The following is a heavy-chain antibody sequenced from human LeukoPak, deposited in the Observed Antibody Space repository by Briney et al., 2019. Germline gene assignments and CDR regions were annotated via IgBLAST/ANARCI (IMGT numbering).Heavy chain of an antibody. CDR1: GLTFSGYG. Sequence: GGSLRLSCAASGLTFSGYGMHWVRQAPGKGPEWVAVMSYGGQNERYADSVKGRFTVSRDNSKNTLYLQMNSLRAEDTAVYSCARGLGYSYGYGIDYWGQGTLVIASS. D-gene: IGHD5-18*01. J-gene: IGHJ4*02. V-gene: IGHV3-30*03. CDR3: ARGLGYSYGYGIDY. CDR2: MSYGGQNE.